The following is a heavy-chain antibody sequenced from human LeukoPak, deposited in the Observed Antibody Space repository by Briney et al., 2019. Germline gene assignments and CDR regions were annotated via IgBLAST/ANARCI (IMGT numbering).Heavy chain of an antibody. CDR1: GFTFSSYW. CDR2: INSEGSST. J-gene: IGHJ4*02. D-gene: IGHD5-18*01. V-gene: IGHV3-74*01. Sequence: PGGSLRLSCAAPGFTFSSYWMHWVRQAPGKGLVWVSRINSEGSSTTYADSVKGRFTISRDNAKNTLYLQMNSLRAEDTAVYYCASSVQLWSPTLYWGQGTLVTVSS. CDR3: ASSVQLWSPTLY.